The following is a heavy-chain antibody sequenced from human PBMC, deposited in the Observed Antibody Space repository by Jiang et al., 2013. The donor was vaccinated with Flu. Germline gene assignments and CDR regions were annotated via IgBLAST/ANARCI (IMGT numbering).Heavy chain of an antibody. CDR1: GFTFSSYG. CDR3: ARGCSGGSCYSRPPIQTLDY. D-gene: IGHD2-15*01. CDR2: IWYDGSNK. J-gene: IGHJ4*02. Sequence: QLLESGGGVVQPGRSLRLSCAASGFTFSSYGMHWVRQAPGKGLEWVAVIWYDGSNKYYADSVKGRFTISRDNSKNTLYLQMNSLRAEDTAVYYCARGCSGGSCYSRPPIQTLDYWGQGTLVTVSS. V-gene: IGHV3-33*01.